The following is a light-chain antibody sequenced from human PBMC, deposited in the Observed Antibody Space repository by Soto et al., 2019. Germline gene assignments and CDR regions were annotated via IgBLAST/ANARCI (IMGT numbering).Light chain of an antibody. CDR3: SSYTSSNTLGV. V-gene: IGLV2-14*01. Sequence: QSALTQPASVSGSPGQSITISCTGTSSDVDTYNYVSWYQQYPGKAPKLMIHDVSNRPSGLSNRFSGSKSGNTASLTISGLQAEDEADYYCSSYTSSNTLGVFGGGTKVTVL. CDR1: SSDVDTYNY. J-gene: IGLJ2*01. CDR2: DVS.